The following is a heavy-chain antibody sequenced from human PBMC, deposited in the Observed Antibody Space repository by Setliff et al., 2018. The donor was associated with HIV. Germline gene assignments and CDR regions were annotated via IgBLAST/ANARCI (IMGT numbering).Heavy chain of an antibody. J-gene: IGHJ6*02. CDR3: ARRPYYYGSGSYVYYGMDV. D-gene: IGHD3-10*01. Sequence: LSLTCAVSGYSISSGYHWGWIRQPPGKGLEWIGSIYHSGSTYYNPSLKSRVTISVDTSKNQFSLKLSSVTAADTAVYYCARRPYYYGSGSYVYYGMDVWGQGTTVTVSS. CDR2: IYHSGST. V-gene: IGHV4-38-2*01. CDR1: GYSISSGYH.